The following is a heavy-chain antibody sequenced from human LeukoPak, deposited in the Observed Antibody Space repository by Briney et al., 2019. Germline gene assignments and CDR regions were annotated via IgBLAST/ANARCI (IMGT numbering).Heavy chain of an antibody. CDR2: IYSGGST. Sequence: PGGSLRLSCAASGFTVSSTYMTWVRQAPGKGLEWVSLIYSGGSTYYAGFVKGRFTISRDNSKNTLYLQMNRLRAEDTAVYYCVREGGFDNWGQGTLVTVSS. V-gene: IGHV3-53*01. D-gene: IGHD3-16*01. J-gene: IGHJ4*02. CDR1: GFTVSSTY. CDR3: VREGGFDN.